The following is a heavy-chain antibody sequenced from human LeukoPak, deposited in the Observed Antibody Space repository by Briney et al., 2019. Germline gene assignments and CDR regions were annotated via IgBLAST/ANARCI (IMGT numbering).Heavy chain of an antibody. CDR1: GFTFSSYA. D-gene: IGHD3-9*01. CDR2: ISGSGGST. CDR3: AKDMRFDWTPYYFDY. Sequence: QPGGSLRLSCAASGFTFSSYAMSWVRQALGKGLEWVSAISGSGGSTYYADSVKGRFTISRDNSKNTLYLQMNSLRAEDTAVYYCAKDMRFDWTPYYFDYWGQGTLVTVSS. J-gene: IGHJ4*02. V-gene: IGHV3-23*01.